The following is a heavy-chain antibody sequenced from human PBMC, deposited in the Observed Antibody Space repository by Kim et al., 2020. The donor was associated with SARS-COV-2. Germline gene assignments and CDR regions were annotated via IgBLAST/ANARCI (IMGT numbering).Heavy chain of an antibody. J-gene: IGHJ4*02. CDR2: IDPSDSYT. CDR1: GYSFTSYW. V-gene: IGHV5-10-1*01. D-gene: IGHD5-12*01. Sequence: GESLKISCKGSGYSFTSYWISWVRQMPGKGLEWMGRIDPSDSYTNYSPSFQGHVTISADKSISTAYLQWSSLKASDTAMYYCARPMTRDGYNYPNGYWGQGTLVTVSS. CDR3: ARPMTRDGYNYPNGY.